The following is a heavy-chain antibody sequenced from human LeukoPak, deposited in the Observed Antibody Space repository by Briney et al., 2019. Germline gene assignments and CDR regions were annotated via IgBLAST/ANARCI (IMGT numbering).Heavy chain of an antibody. Sequence: PSGTLSLTCTVSGGSISSDYWSWIRQPPGKGLEWIGNIYYVGSTNYNPSLRSRVTISVDTSNIQFSLKLSSVTAADMAMYYCARALLGGTFDYWGQGTLVTVSS. D-gene: IGHD3-16*01. J-gene: IGHJ4*02. V-gene: IGHV4-59*01. CDR2: IYYVGST. CDR1: GGSISSDY. CDR3: ARALLGGTFDY.